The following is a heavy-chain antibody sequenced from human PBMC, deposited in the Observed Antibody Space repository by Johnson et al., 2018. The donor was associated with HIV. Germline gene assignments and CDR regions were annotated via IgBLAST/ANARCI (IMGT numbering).Heavy chain of an antibody. CDR2: ISWDGGST. D-gene: IGHD1-14*01. V-gene: IGHV3-43*01. CDR3: AKEGPTGAFDI. CDR1: GFTFDDYT. Sequence: VQLLESGGVVVQPGGSLRLSCAASGFTFDDYTMHCVRQAPGKGLEWVSLISWDGGSTYYADSVKGRFTISRDNSKNSLYLQMNSLRTEDTALYYCAKEGPTGAFDIWGQGTMVTVSS. J-gene: IGHJ3*02.